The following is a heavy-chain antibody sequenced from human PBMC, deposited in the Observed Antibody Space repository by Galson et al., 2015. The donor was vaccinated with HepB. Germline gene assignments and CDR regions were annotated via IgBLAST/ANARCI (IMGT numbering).Heavy chain of an antibody. J-gene: IGHJ4*02. CDR2: IRASGSDT. CDR1: GLTFNSYA. D-gene: IGHD6-19*01. Sequence: SLRLSCAASGLTFNSYAMSWVRQAPGKGLEWVSAIRASGSDTYYADSVRGRFTISRDNSKNTLYLVMKRLRADDTTIYYCANLAVAGTDYWGQGALVTVSS. CDR3: ANLAVAGTDY. V-gene: IGHV3-23*01.